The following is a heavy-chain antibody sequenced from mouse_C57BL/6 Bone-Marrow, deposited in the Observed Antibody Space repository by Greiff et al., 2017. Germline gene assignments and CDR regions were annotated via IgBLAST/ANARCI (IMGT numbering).Heavy chain of an antibody. J-gene: IGHJ4*01. V-gene: IGHV1-18*01. CDR1: GYTFTDYN. CDR2: INPNNGGT. CDR3: ARRDPPYYGSSYAMDY. Sequence: EVQLQESGPELVKPGASVKIPCKASGYTFTDYNMDWVKQSHGKSLEWIGDINPNNGGTIYNQKFKGKATLTVDKSSSTAYMELRSLTSEDTAVYYCARRDPPYYGSSYAMDYWGQGTSVTVSS. D-gene: IGHD1-1*01.